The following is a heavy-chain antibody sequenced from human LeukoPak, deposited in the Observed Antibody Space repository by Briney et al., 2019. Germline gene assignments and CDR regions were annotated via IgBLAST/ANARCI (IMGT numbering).Heavy chain of an antibody. V-gene: IGHV1-69*05. J-gene: IGHJ6*03. CDR1: GGTFSSYA. CDR3: ARDPFCSSTSCYAGYYYYHYMDV. Sequence: ASVKVSCKASGGTFSSYAISWVRQAPGQGLEWMGGIIPIFGTANYAQKFQGRVTITTDECTSTAYMELSSLRSEDTAVYYCARDPFCSSTSCYAGYYYYHYMDVWGKGTTVTVSS. CDR2: IIPIFGTA. D-gene: IGHD2-2*01.